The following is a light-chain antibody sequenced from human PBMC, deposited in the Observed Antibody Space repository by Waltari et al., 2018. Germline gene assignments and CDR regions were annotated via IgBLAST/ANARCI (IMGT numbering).Light chain of an antibody. Sequence: VILTQSPATLSLSPGERPTLSCRASQSVSSNLGWYQQKPGQAPRLLIYGASSRATGIPDRFSGSGSGTDFTLTISSLEPEDVGVYHCYQHSSGYSFGQGTKVEIK. J-gene: IGKJ2*03. CDR2: GAS. CDR3: YQHSSGYS. V-gene: IGKV3-11*01. CDR1: QSVSSN.